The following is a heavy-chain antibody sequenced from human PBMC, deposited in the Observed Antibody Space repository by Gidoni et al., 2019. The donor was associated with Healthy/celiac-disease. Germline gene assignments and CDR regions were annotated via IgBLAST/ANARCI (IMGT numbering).Heavy chain of an antibody. CDR1: GFTFSSYA. Sequence: EVQLLESGGGLVQPGGSLRLSCAASGFTFSSYAMSWVRQAPGKGLEWVSAISGSGGSTYYADSVKGRFTISRDNSKNTLYLQMNSLRAEDTAVYYCAKDIVPHIPRDNWFDPWGQGTLVTVSS. CDR3: AKDIVPHIPRDNWFDP. D-gene: IGHD2-8*01. J-gene: IGHJ5*02. V-gene: IGHV3-23*01. CDR2: ISGSGGST.